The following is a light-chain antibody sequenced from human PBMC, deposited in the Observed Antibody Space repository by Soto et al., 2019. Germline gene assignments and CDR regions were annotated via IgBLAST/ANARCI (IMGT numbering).Light chain of an antibody. Sequence: QSVVTQPPSASGTPGQRVTISCSGSSSNIGSNTVNWYQQLPGTAPKLLIFINNQQPSGVPDRFSGSKSGTSASLAISGLQSEDEGDYYCAAWDDGLNGVVFGGGTKVTVL. CDR1: SSNIGSNT. J-gene: IGLJ2*01. CDR2: INN. V-gene: IGLV1-44*01. CDR3: AAWDDGLNGVV.